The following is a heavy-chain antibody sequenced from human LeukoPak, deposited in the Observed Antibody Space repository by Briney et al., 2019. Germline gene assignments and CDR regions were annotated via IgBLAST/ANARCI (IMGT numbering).Heavy chain of an antibody. Sequence: SSETLSLTCTVSGGSISSYYWSWIRQPPGKGLEWIGYIYYSGSTNYNPSLKSRVTISVDTSKNQFSLKLSSVTAADTAVYYCARANSSGWYFDYWGQGTLVTVSS. CDR2: IYYSGST. CDR1: GGSISSYY. D-gene: IGHD6-19*01. CDR3: ARANSSGWYFDY. V-gene: IGHV4-59*01. J-gene: IGHJ4*02.